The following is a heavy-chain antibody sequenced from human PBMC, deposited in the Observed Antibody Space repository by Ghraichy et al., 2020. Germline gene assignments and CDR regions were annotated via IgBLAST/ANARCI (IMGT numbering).Heavy chain of an antibody. D-gene: IGHD2-2*01. Sequence: GESLNISCAASGFTFSDYYMSWIRQAPGKGLEWVSYISSSGSTIYYADSVKGRFTISRDNAKNSLYLQMNSLRAEYTAVYYCARGDYCRSTSCRDYYGMDVWGQGTTVTVSS. CDR1: GFTFSDYY. CDR3: ARGDYCRSTSCRDYYGMDV. CDR2: ISSSGSTI. V-gene: IGHV3-11*01. J-gene: IGHJ6*02.